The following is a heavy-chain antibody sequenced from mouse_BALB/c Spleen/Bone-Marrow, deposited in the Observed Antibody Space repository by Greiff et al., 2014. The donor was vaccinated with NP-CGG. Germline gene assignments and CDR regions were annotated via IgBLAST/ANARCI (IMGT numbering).Heavy chain of an antibody. CDR1: GYTFTSYY. CDR3: TRGNYVDAMDY. CDR2: INPNNGVT. Sequence: VQLQQSGAELVKPGASVKLSCKASGYTFTSYYMYWVKQRPGQGLEWIGGINPNNGVTNFNEKFKSKATLTVDKSSSTAYMQLSSLTSEDSAIYYCTRGNYVDAMDYWGQGTSVTVSS. V-gene: IGHV1S81*02. D-gene: IGHD2-1*01. J-gene: IGHJ4*01.